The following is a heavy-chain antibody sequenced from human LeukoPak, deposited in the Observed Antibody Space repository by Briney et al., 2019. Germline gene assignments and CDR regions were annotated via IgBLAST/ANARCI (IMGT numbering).Heavy chain of an antibody. CDR1: GFTFTSYW. CDR2: IYYSGST. V-gene: IGHV4-39*07. J-gene: IGHJ4*02. CDR3: ARYAAMGLNFDY. D-gene: IGHD5-18*01. Sequence: GSLRLSCAASGFTFTSYWMTWIRQPPGKGLEWIGSIYYSGSTYYNPSLKSRVTISVDTSKNQFSLKLSSVTAADTAVYYCARYAAMGLNFDYWGQGTLVTVSS.